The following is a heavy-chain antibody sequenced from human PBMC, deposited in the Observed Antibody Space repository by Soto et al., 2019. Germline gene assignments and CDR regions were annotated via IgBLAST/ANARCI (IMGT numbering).Heavy chain of an antibody. V-gene: IGHV3-9*01. CDR1: GFTFDDYA. D-gene: IGHD2-15*01. CDR2: ISWNSGSI. J-gene: IGHJ3*02. Sequence: GGSLRLSCAASGFTFDDYAMHWVRQAPGKGLEWVSGISWNSGSIGYADSVKGRFTISRDNAKNSLYLQMNSLRAEDTALYYCAKDIKWDVVVVAATKSDLHEASAFDIWGQGTMVTVSS. CDR3: AKDIKWDVVVVAATKSDLHEASAFDI.